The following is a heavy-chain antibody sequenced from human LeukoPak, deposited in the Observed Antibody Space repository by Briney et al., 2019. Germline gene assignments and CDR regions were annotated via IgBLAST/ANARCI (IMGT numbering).Heavy chain of an antibody. Sequence: ASVKVSCKASGYTFTSYDINWVRQATGQGLEWMGWMNPNRGNTGYAQKFQGRVTMTRNTSISTAYMELSSLRSEDTAVYYCARAQPHYDFWSGYLYYYYYYSMDVWGQGTTVTVSS. J-gene: IGHJ6*02. D-gene: IGHD3-3*01. CDR3: ARAQPHYDFWSGYLYYYYYYSMDV. CDR1: GYTFTSYD. CDR2: MNPNRGNT. V-gene: IGHV1-8*01.